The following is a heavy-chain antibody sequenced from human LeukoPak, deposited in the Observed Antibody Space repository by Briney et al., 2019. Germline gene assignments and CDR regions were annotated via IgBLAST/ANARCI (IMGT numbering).Heavy chain of an antibody. D-gene: IGHD2-15*01. V-gene: IGHV3-33*01. CDR1: GFTFSSYS. J-gene: IGHJ6*03. CDR2: IWHDGSNE. CDR3: ARDYCSGGSCYSFSYYYYMDV. Sequence: GGSLRLSCAASGFTFSSYSMHWVRQAPGKGLEWVTVIWHDGSNEYYADSVRGRFTISRDNSKNTLYLQMNRLSPEGTAVYYCARDYCSGGSCYSFSYYYYMDVWGKGTTVTVSS.